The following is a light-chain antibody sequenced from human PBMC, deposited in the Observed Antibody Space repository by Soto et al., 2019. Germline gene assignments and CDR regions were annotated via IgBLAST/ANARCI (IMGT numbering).Light chain of an antibody. J-gene: IGKJ5*01. Sequence: VLTQSPFTLSLSPGERATLSCRASQSFRGLLAWYQQKPGQAPRLLIYDAYNRATGIPPRFSGSGSGTDCTLTISSLEPEDSAVYYCQQRHMWPIPFGQGRLLEVK. CDR1: QSFRGL. V-gene: IGKV3-11*01. CDR3: QQRHMWPIP. CDR2: DAY.